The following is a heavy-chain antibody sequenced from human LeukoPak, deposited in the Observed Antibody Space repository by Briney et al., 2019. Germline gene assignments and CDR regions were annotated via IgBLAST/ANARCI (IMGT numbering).Heavy chain of an antibody. J-gene: IGHJ4*02. CDR1: GFTFSSYA. CDR3: ARHVVTPGELDY. V-gene: IGHV3-23*01. D-gene: IGHD4-23*01. CDR2: ISGSGGSA. Sequence: GGSLRLSCAASGFTFSSYAMSWVRQAPGKGLEWVSAISGSGGSAYYADSVKGRFTISRDNSKNTLYLQMNSLRAEDTAVYYCARHVVTPGELDYWGQGTLVTVSS.